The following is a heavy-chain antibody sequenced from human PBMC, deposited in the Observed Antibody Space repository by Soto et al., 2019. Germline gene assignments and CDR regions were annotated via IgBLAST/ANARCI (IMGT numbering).Heavy chain of an antibody. Sequence: GSLRLSCAASGFTFSDFSMNWVRQAPGTGLEWVSSISSSGNTIDYADSVKGRFTLSRDNAKNSLSLQMNSLRAEDTAVYYCARPHLLCGGATCHRYDAFDIWGQGTMVTVSS. CDR1: GFTFSDFS. CDR3: ARPHLLCGGATCHRYDAFDI. CDR2: ISSSGNTI. D-gene: IGHD2-21*01. V-gene: IGHV3-11*01. J-gene: IGHJ3*02.